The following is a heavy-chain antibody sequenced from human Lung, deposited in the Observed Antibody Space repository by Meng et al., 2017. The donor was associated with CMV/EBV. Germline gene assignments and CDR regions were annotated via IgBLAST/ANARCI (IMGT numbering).Heavy chain of an antibody. Sequence: GESLKIPCAASGFTFQSFTMTWVRQTPGKGLEWVSCISGSRDYIYYADSLMDRFTISRDNAKKSVYLQTNGLRVEDSGVYYGARDQEGTRDLFTIHFAMDVWGQGTXVTVSS. CDR2: ISGSRDYI. D-gene: IGHD2-21*01. J-gene: IGHJ6*02. V-gene: IGHV3-21*01. CDR3: ARDQEGTRDLFTIHFAMDV. CDR1: GFTFQSFT.